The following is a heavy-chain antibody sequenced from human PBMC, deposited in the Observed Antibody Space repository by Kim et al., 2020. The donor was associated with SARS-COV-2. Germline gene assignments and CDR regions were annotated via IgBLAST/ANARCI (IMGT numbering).Heavy chain of an antibody. Sequence: SETLSLTCTVSGGSISSSDYYWGWIRQPPGKGLEWIGSIYYTGTTYYNPSLKSRVTISVDTSKNQFSLKLSSVTDATVYYCARHGCTGVVCYFDPCGQGT. D-gene: IGHD2-8*02. CDR3: ARHGCTGVVCYFDP. V-gene: IGHV4-39*01. CDR2: IYYTGTT. CDR1: GGSISSSDYY. J-gene: IGHJ5*02.